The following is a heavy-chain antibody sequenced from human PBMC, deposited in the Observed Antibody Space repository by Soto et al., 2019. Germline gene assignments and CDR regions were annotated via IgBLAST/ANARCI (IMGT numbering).Heavy chain of an antibody. D-gene: IGHD4-17*01. Sequence: SETLSLTCTVSGGSVSSGSYYWSWIRQPPGKGLEWIGYIYYSGSTNYNPSLKSRVTISVDTSKNQFSLKLSSVTAADTAVYYCAHRRVGDYPYFDYWGQGTLVTVSS. CDR3: AHRRVGDYPYFDY. CDR2: IYYSGST. J-gene: IGHJ4*02. V-gene: IGHV4-61*01. CDR1: GGSVSSGSYY.